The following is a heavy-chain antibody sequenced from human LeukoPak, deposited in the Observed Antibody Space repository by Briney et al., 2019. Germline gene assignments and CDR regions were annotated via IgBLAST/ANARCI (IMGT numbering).Heavy chain of an antibody. J-gene: IGHJ4*02. CDR3: ARGRGLTLSYHYFDY. CDR1: GFTFSPLG. D-gene: IGHD3-10*01. V-gene: IGHV3-48*02. Sequence: WGSLRLSCAASGFTFSPLGMNWVRQAPGRGLEWVSYISSGSSTTYYADSVKGRFTISRDNAKNSLYLQVNSLRDEDTAVYYCARGRGLTLSYHYFDYWGQGTLVTVSS. CDR2: ISSGSSTT.